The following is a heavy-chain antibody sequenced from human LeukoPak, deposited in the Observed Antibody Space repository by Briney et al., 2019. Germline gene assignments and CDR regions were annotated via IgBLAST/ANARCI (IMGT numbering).Heavy chain of an antibody. Sequence: ASVKVSCKASGYTCTSYDINWVRQATGQGLEWMGWVNLNSGDTGYVQKFQGRVTMTRSTSISTAYMELSSLRSEDTAIYYCARGGFGSGSHFDYWGQGTLVTVSS. V-gene: IGHV1-8*01. CDR2: VNLNSGDT. D-gene: IGHD3-10*01. J-gene: IGHJ4*02. CDR1: GYTCTSYD. CDR3: ARGGFGSGSHFDY.